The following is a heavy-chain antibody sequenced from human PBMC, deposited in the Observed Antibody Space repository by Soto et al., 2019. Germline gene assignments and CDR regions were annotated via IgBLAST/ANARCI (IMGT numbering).Heavy chain of an antibody. Sequence: QVQLVQSGAVVKKPGSSVEVSCKASGGTFNGYGISWVRQAPGQGLEWMGGTVPVFDTSKYAPRFQGRVTRTADKSTSTAYMELSSVRSEDTAIYFCARGVSNTGAYYTGPSAYDLWCQGTLVIVSS. D-gene: IGHD3-10*01. J-gene: IGHJ3*01. V-gene: IGHV1-69*06. CDR2: TVPVFDTS. CDR3: ARGVSNTGAYYTGPSAYDL. CDR1: GGTFNGYG.